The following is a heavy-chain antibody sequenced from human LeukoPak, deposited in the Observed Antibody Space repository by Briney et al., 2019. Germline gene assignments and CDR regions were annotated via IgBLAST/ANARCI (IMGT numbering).Heavy chain of an antibody. CDR2: IYYSGST. CDR3: AREVGLAAFDI. J-gene: IGHJ3*02. V-gene: IGHV4-61*08. CDR1: GGSISSGGYY. Sequence: KPSETLSLTCTVSGGSISSGGYYWSWIRQPPGKGLEWIGYIYYSGSTNYNPSLKSRVTISVDTSKNQFSLKLSSVTAADTAVYYCAREVGLAAFDIWGQGTMVTVSS.